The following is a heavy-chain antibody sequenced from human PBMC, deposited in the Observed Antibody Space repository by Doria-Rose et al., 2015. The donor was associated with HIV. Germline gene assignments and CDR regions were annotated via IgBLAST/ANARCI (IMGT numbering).Heavy chain of an antibody. Sequence: QVTLKESGPVLVKPAETLTLTCTVSGVSLSSPGMGVSWIRQPPGKALEWLGNIFSDDARSYKTSLKSRLTISRGTSKSQVVLTMTDMDPVDTATYYCARIKSSRWYHKYYFDFWGQGTLVIVSA. J-gene: IGHJ4*02. V-gene: IGHV2-26*01. CDR3: ARIKSSRWYHKYYFDF. CDR1: GVSLSSPGMG. D-gene: IGHD6-13*01. CDR2: IFSDDAR.